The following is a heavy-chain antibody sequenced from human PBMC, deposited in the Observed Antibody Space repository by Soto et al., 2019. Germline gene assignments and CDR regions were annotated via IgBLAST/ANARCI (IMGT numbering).Heavy chain of an antibody. J-gene: IGHJ4*02. Sequence: EVQLVESGGGLVQPGGSLRLSCAASGFTFSSYSMNWVRQAPGKGLGWVSYISSSSSTIYYADSVKGRFTISRDNAKDSLYLQMNSLRDEDTAVYYCARDRYDILTGYSYFDYWGQGTLVTVSS. D-gene: IGHD3-9*01. CDR1: GFTFSSYS. V-gene: IGHV3-48*02. CDR2: ISSSSSTI. CDR3: ARDRYDILTGYSYFDY.